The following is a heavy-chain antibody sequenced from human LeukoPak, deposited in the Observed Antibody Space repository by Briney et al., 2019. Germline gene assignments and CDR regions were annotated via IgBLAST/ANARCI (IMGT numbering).Heavy chain of an antibody. Sequence: PGGSLRLSCVASGITFSNAWMSWVRQAPGKGLEWVGRIKSKTDGGATDYAAPVKGRFTISRDDSRNTLYLQMDSLKSEDTAVYYCTTVLVGVASFDYWGQGTLVTVSS. CDR2: IKSKTDGGAT. J-gene: IGHJ4*02. D-gene: IGHD3-16*01. CDR1: GITFSNAW. V-gene: IGHV3-15*01. CDR3: TTVLVGVASFDY.